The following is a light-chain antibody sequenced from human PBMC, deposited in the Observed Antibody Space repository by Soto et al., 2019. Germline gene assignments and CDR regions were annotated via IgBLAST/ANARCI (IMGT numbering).Light chain of an antibody. Sequence: QLVLTQPPSVSGAPGQRVTISCTGGGSNIGAGFDVHWYQQLPGIAPRLLIHGNTNRPSGVPDRFSGSKSGTSASLAITGLQAEDEADYYCQSYDSSLSGSLFGGGTKLTVL. CDR2: GNT. J-gene: IGLJ2*01. CDR1: GSNIGAGFD. CDR3: QSYDSSLSGSL. V-gene: IGLV1-40*01.